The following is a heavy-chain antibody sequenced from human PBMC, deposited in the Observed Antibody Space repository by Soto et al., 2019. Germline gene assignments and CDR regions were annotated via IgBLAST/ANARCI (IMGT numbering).Heavy chain of an antibody. D-gene: IGHD6-13*01. J-gene: IGHJ4*02. CDR3: ARGQQLAILPFDY. V-gene: IGHV3-33*03. CDR1: GFTFSSYG. Sequence: GSLRLSCAASGFTFSSYGMHWVRQAPGKGLEWVAVIWYDGSNKYYVDSVKGRFTISRDNAKNSLYLQVNSLRAEDTAVYYCARGQQLAILPFDYWGQGTLVTVSS. CDR2: IWYDGSNK.